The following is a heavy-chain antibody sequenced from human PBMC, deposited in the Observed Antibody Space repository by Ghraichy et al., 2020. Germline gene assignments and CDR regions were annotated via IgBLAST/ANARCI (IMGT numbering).Heavy chain of an antibody. CDR1: GFTFISYS. D-gene: IGHD6-13*01. V-gene: IGHV3-23*01. J-gene: IGHJ4*02. Sequence: GGSLRLSCAASGFTFISYSMSWVRQAPGKGLEWVSGINGKGDNTYYADSVKGRFTISRDSSTNTLYLQLHSLRAEDTAFYFCANEMFSSPRSAFHSWGQGTLVTVSS. CDR3: ANEMFSSPRSAFHS. CDR2: INGKGDNT.